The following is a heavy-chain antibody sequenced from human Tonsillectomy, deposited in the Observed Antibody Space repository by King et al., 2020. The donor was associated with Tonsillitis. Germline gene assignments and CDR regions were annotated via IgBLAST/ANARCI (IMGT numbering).Heavy chain of an antibody. D-gene: IGHD6-19*01. CDR1: GFTFRSYA. CDR2: IRFDGTNK. Sequence: VQLVESGGGVVQPGGSVRLSCAASGFTFRSYAMHWVRQAPGKGREWVAFIRFDGTNKYYADSVQGRFTISRDTSKNTLYLQMNSLRTEDTAVYYCAKDGSSGWDHMNYFDYWGQGALVTVSS. CDR3: AKDGSSGWDHMNYFDY. V-gene: IGHV3-30*02. J-gene: IGHJ4*02.